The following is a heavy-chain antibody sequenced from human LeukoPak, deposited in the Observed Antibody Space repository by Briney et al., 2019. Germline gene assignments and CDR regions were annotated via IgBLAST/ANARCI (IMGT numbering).Heavy chain of an antibody. D-gene: IGHD3-22*01. Sequence: GGSLRLSCAASGFTVSSNYMSWVRQVPGKGLEWVSVFYGGGNTYYADSVRGRFTISRDTSKNPLYVQMNSLRAEDTAVYYCASLDYFDSSGLRVWGQGTLVTVSS. J-gene: IGHJ4*02. CDR3: ASLDYFDSSGLRV. CDR2: FYGGGNT. CDR1: GFTVSSNY. V-gene: IGHV3-53*01.